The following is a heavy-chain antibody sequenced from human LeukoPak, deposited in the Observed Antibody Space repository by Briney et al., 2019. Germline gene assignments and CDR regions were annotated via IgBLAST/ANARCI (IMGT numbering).Heavy chain of an antibody. J-gene: IGHJ4*02. CDR1: GYTFTGYY. Sequence: AASVKVSCKASGYTFTGYYMHWVRQAPGQGLEWMGWINPNSGGTNYAQKFQGRVTMTRDMSTSTVYMELSSLRSEDTAVYYCARDSKDGYNLVKNLPDYWGQGTLVTVSS. V-gene: IGHV1-2*02. D-gene: IGHD5-24*01. CDR2: INPNSGGT. CDR3: ARDSKDGYNLVKNLPDY.